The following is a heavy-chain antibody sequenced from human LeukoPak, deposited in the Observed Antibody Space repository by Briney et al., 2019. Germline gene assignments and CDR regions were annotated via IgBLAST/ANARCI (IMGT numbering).Heavy chain of an antibody. CDR3: ARVRGKWEPLDAFDI. J-gene: IGHJ3*02. CDR2: IYYSGST. D-gene: IGHD1-26*01. Sequence: SETLSLTCTVSGGSISSYYWSWIRQPPGKGLEWIGYIYYSGSTNYKPSLKSRVTISVDTSKNQFSLKLSSVTAADTAVYYCARVRGKWEPLDAFDIWGQGTMVTVSS. CDR1: GGSISSYY. V-gene: IGHV4-59*01.